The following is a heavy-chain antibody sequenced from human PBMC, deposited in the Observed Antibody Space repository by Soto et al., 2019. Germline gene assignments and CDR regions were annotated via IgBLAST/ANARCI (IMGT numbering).Heavy chain of an antibody. J-gene: IGHJ6*03. V-gene: IGHV1-8*01. Sequence: GASVKVSCKASGYTFTSYDINWVRQATGQRLEWMGWMNPNSGNTGYAQKFQGRVTMTRNTSISTAYMELSSLRSEDTAVYYCARGQGRATILLGYYYYYMDVWGKGTTVTVSS. CDR2: MNPNSGNT. D-gene: IGHD5-12*01. CDR1: GYTFTSYD. CDR3: ARGQGRATILLGYYYYYMDV.